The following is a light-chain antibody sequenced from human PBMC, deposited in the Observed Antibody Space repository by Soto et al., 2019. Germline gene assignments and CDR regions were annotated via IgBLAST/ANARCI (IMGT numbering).Light chain of an antibody. CDR3: ILYPSSSTHVV. V-gene: IGLV2-14*01. Sequence: QSALTQPASVSGSPGQSITISCTGTSSDVGGYNYVSWYQQHPGKAPKLMIYDVSNRPSGVSNRFSGSKSGNTASLTISGLQDEDEDDYYFILYPSSSTHVVFGGGTKLTVL. J-gene: IGLJ2*01. CDR2: DVS. CDR1: SSDVGGYNY.